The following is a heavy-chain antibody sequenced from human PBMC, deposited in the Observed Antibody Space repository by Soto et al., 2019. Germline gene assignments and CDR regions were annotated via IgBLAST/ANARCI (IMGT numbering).Heavy chain of an antibody. CDR1: GGSISSYY. CDR3: ARDPYYDFWSGSFDP. V-gene: IGHV4-59*01. CDR2: IYYSGST. D-gene: IGHD3-3*01. Sequence: PSETLSLTCTVSGGSISSYYWSWIRQPPGKGLEWIGYIYYSGSTNYNPSLKSRVTISVDTSKNQFSLKLSSVTAADTAVYYCARDPYYDFWSGSFDPWGQGTLVTSPQ. J-gene: IGHJ5*02.